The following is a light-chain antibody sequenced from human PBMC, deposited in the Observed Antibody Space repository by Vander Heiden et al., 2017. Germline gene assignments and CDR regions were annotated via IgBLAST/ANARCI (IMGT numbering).Light chain of an antibody. V-gene: IGKV1-9*01. J-gene: IGKJ3*01. CDR3: QHRNEAPPFFT. Sequence: DIQLTQSPPFLSASVGDTITITCRASRGISTFLAWYQQKPGKAPNLLLYSASALQSGVPSRFSGSGSGTVFTLTISSLQPGDFATYYCQHRNEAPPFFTFGHGTRVDIK. CDR1: RGISTF. CDR2: SAS.